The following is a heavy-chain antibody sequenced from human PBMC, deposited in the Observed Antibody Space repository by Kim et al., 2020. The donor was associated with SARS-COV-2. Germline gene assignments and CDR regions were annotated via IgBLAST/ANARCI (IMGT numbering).Heavy chain of an antibody. V-gene: IGHV1-3*01. CDR3: AREGTGSYKWFDH. Sequence: ASVKVSCKASGYTFDTFSLYWVRQAPGQRFEWMEWINGGNGNTRYSQTFQGRVTITRDRAATKAYMSLRNLTSKHTAVYYCAREGTGSYKWFDHWGQGT. J-gene: IGHJ5*02. D-gene: IGHD3-10*01. CDR1: GYTFDTFS. CDR2: INGGNGNT.